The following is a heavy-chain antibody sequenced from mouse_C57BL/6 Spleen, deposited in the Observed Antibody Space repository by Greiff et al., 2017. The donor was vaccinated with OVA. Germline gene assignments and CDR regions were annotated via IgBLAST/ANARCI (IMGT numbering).Heavy chain of an antibody. J-gene: IGHJ4*01. V-gene: IGHV1-81*01. D-gene: IGHD2-1*01. CDR1: GYTFTSYG. Sequence: QVQLQQSGAELARPGASVKLSCKASGYTFTSYGISWVKQRTGQGLEWIGEIYPRSGNTYYNEKFKGKATLTADKSSSTAYMELRSLTSEDSAVYFCARRGDIGNPGAMDYWGQGTSVTVSS. CDR3: ARRGDIGNPGAMDY. CDR2: IYPRSGNT.